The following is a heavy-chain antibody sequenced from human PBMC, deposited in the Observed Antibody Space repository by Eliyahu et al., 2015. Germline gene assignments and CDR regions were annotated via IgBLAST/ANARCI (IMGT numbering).Heavy chain of an antibody. CDR1: GFSXSTSGVG. CDR3: ARRFGDYVRYFGP. CDR2: IYWDDRK. J-gene: IGHJ5*02. V-gene: IGHV2-5*02. Sequence: QITLKESGPTLVKPTQTLTLTCTFSGFSXSTSGVGVGXXRQPPGKALEWLAHIYWDDRKRYSPSLNNRLTVTKATSKNRVVLTMTNVDLVDTGTYYCARRFGDYVRYFGPWGQGILVTVSS. D-gene: IGHD3-10*01.